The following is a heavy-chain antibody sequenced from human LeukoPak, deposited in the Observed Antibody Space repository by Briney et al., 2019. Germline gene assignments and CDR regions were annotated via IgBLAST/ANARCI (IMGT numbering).Heavy chain of an antibody. J-gene: IGHJ3*02. D-gene: IGHD3-10*01. V-gene: IGHV3-13*04. Sequence: PGGSLRLSCAASGFTFSGYDFHWVRQATGRGLEWVSAIGTVGDTHYLDSVKGRFTISRENAKNSLYLQMNSLRAGDTAVYYCARETVDVLLGAFDIWGQGTMVTVSS. CDR3: ARETVDVLLGAFDI. CDR2: IGTVGDT. CDR1: GFTFSGYD.